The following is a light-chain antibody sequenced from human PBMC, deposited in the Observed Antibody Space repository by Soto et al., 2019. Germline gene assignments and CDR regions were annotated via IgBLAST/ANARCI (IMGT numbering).Light chain of an antibody. CDR2: GAS. CDR1: QRGSRNY. J-gene: IGKJ4*01. CDR3: QQYSNSPLT. Sequence: EIVLTQSPGTLSLSPGERATLSCRASQRGSRNYLAWYQQKLGQPPRLLIYGASSRAAGIPDRFSGSGSGTDFTLTITRLETEDFAVYHCQQYSNSPLTFGGGTKVEVK. V-gene: IGKV3-20*01.